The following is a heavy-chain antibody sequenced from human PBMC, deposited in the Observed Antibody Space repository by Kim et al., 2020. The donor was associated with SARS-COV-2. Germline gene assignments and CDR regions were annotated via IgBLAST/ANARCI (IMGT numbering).Heavy chain of an antibody. CDR2: INHSGST. CDR3: ARRLWLDCSSTSCYPVSDYYFDY. Sequence: SETLSLTCAVYGGSFSGYYWSWIRQPPGKGLEWIGEINHSGSTNYNPSLKSRVTISVDTSKNQFSLKLSSVTAADTAVYYCARRLWLDCSSTSCYPVSDYYFDYWGQGTLVTVSS. D-gene: IGHD2-2*01. CDR1: GGSFSGYY. J-gene: IGHJ4*02. V-gene: IGHV4-34*01.